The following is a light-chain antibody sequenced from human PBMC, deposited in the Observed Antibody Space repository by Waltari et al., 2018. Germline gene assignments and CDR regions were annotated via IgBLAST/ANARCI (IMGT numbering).Light chain of an antibody. CDR2: DAS. Sequence: EIVLTQSPATLSLSPGERATLSCRASQSVSTYLAWYQQRPGQAPRLPIYDASNRATGIPARFGGSGSGTDFTLTISSLEPEDFAVYYCQQRSNWPPLTFGGGTKVEIK. CDR3: QQRSNWPPLT. CDR1: QSVSTY. J-gene: IGKJ4*01. V-gene: IGKV3-11*01.